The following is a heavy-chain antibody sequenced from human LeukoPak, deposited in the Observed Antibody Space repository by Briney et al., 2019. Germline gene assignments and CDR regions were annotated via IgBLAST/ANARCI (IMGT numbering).Heavy chain of an antibody. CDR3: AANHRWELLFFDY. Sequence: SETLSLTCTVSGGSISSFYWSWIRQPPGKGLEWIGYIYYSGSTNYNPSLKSRVTISVDTSKNQFSLKLSSVTAADTAVYYCAANHRWELLFFDYWGQGTLVTVSS. D-gene: IGHD1-26*01. V-gene: IGHV4-59*12. CDR2: IYYSGST. J-gene: IGHJ4*02. CDR1: GGSISSFY.